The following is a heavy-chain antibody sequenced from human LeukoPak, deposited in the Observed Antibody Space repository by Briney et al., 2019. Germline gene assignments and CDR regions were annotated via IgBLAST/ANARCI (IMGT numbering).Heavy chain of an antibody. CDR3: ARDVTGDYDRAFDI. Sequence: GGSLRLSCAASGFTFSTYWMHWVRQAPGKGLVWVSRINTDGSRTDYADSVKGRFTISRDNAENTLYLQMNSLRAEDTAVYYCARDVTGDYDRAFDIWGQGTMVTVSS. D-gene: IGHD3-3*01. J-gene: IGHJ3*02. CDR1: GFTFSTYW. V-gene: IGHV3-74*01. CDR2: INTDGSRT.